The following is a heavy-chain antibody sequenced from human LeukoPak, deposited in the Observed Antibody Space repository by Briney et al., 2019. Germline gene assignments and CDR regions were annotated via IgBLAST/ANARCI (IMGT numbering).Heavy chain of an antibody. Sequence: SETLSLTCTGSGGSISSYYWSWIRQPPGKGLEWIGYIYYSGSTNYNPSLKSRVTISVDTSKNQFSLKLSSVTAADTAVYYCARGLRGSNRGYSYGLRNWGFDPWGQGTLVTVSS. CDR3: ARGLRGSNRGYSYGLRNWGFDP. CDR2: IYYSGST. V-gene: IGHV4-59*08. CDR1: GGSISSYY. D-gene: IGHD5-18*01. J-gene: IGHJ5*02.